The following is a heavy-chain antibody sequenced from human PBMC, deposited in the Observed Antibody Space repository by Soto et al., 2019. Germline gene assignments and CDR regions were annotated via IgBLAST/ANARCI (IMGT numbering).Heavy chain of an antibody. CDR3: ASSSTSRTPSGAFDI. V-gene: IGHV1-69*13. CDR1: GGTFSSYA. Sequence: ASVKVSCKASGGTFSSYAISWVRQAPGQGLEWMGGIIPIFGTANYAQKFQGRVTITADESTSTAYMELSSLRSEDTAVYYCASSSTSRTPSGAFDIWGQGTMVTVSS. CDR2: IIPIFGTA. J-gene: IGHJ3*02. D-gene: IGHD2-2*01.